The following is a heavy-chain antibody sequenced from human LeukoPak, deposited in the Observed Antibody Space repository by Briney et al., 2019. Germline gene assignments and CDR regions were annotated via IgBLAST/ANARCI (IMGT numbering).Heavy chain of an antibody. D-gene: IGHD5-18*01. V-gene: IGHV3-30*02. CDR1: GFTFSNHG. Sequence: GSLRLSCAASGFTFSNHGMHWVRQAPGKGLEWVTFIRLDGGHKYYADSVKGRFTISRDNSKNTLYLQMNSLSAEDTAVYYCTKVGNGYTADYWGQGTLVTVSS. CDR2: IRLDGGHK. CDR3: TKVGNGYTADY. J-gene: IGHJ4*02.